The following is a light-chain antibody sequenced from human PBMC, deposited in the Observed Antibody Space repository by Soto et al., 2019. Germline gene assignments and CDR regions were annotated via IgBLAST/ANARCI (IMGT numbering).Light chain of an antibody. Sequence: QSVLTQPPSASGTPGQRVTISCSGSSSNIGSNTVNWYQQLPGTAPKLLIYSNNQRPSGVPDRFSGSKSGTSASLAISGLQSEDEADYYCAAWDDRLNGAYVVFGGGTKVTVL. V-gene: IGLV1-44*01. J-gene: IGLJ2*01. CDR2: SNN. CDR3: AAWDDRLNGAYVV. CDR1: SSNIGSNT.